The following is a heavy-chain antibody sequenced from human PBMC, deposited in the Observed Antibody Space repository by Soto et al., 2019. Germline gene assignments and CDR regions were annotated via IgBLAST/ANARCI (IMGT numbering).Heavy chain of an antibody. V-gene: IGHV4-34*01. J-gene: IGHJ6*02. Sequence: LSLTCAVYGGSFSGYYWGWIRQPPGKGLEWIGEINHSGSTNYNPSLKSRVTISVDTSKNQFSLKLSSVTAADTAVYYCARGTYSSGWFVLYGMDVWGQGTTVTVSS. D-gene: IGHD6-19*01. CDR2: INHSGST. CDR1: GGSFSGYY. CDR3: ARGTYSSGWFVLYGMDV.